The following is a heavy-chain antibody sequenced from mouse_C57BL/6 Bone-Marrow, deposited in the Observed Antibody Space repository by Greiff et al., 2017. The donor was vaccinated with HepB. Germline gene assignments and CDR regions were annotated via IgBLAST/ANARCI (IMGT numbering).Heavy chain of an antibody. D-gene: IGHD1-1*01. CDR2: ILPSIGRT. CDR3: ARRTTVVDWYFDV. J-gene: IGHJ1*03. CDR1: DSEVFPIAY. Sequence: QVQLQQSGSELRSPGSSVKLSCKDFDSEVFPIAYMSWVRQKPGHGFEWIGGILPSIGRTIYGEKFEDKATLDADTLSNTAYLELKSLTSEDSAIYYCARRTTVVDWYFDVWGTGTTVTVSS. V-gene: IGHV15-2*01.